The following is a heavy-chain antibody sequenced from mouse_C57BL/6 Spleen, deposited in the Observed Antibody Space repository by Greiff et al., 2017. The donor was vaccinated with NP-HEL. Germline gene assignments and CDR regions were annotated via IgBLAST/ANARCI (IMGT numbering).Heavy chain of an antibody. CDR2: IYPGDGDT. Sequence: QVQLQQSGPELVKPGASVKISCKASGYAFSSSWMNWVKQRPGKGLEWIGRIYPGDGDTNYNGKFKGKATLTADKSSSTAYMQLSSLTSEDSAVYFCAREAYYSNYGYYAMDYWGQGTSVTVSS. CDR3: AREAYYSNYGYYAMDY. V-gene: IGHV1-82*01. CDR1: GYAFSSSW. D-gene: IGHD2-5*01. J-gene: IGHJ4*01.